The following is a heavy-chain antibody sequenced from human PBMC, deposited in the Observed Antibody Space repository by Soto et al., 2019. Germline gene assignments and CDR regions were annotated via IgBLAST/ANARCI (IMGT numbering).Heavy chain of an antibody. CDR1: GYTFSRYD. D-gene: IGHD3-9*01. Sequence: QVQLVQSGAEVKKPGASVKVSCKASGYTFSRYDINWVRQDTGQGLEWMGWMNPNSGNTGYAQKFQGRVTMTRNTSITTAYMELSSLRSDDTAVYFCARGKREHDILTDSYYYYMDVWGKGTTVTVSS. J-gene: IGHJ6*03. CDR2: MNPNSGNT. CDR3: ARGKREHDILTDSYYYYMDV. V-gene: IGHV1-8*01.